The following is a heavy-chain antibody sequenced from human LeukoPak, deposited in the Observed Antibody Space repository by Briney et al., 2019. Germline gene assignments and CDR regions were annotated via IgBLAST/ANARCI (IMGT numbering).Heavy chain of an antibody. D-gene: IGHD3-3*01. J-gene: IGHJ6*02. V-gene: IGHV3-7*01. CDR3: AREPNPPTYDFWSGYPYYYYGMDA. CDR1: GFTFSSYW. CDR2: IKQDGSEK. Sequence: GGSLRLSCAASGFTFSSYWMSWVRQAPGKGLEWVANIKQDGSEKYYVDSVKGRFTISRDNAKNSLYLQMNSLRAEDTAVYYCAREPNPPTYDFWSGYPYYYYGMDAWGQGTTVTVSS.